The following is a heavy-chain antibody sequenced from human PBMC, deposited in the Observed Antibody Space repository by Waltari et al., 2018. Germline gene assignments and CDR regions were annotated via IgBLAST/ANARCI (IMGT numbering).Heavy chain of an antibody. Sequence: QVQLVQSGAEVTKPGASVQVSCTASGSSITGSKLPWAGPAPGQGLEGMGWSNPNSGGTNYAQKVQGRVTMTRDTSISTAYMELSRLRSDDTAVYYCARDRGYYDSSGYYEYWGQGTLVTVSS. V-gene: IGHV1-2*02. CDR2: SNPNSGGT. CDR3: ARDRGYYDSSGYYEY. CDR1: GSSITGSK. D-gene: IGHD3-22*01. J-gene: IGHJ4*02.